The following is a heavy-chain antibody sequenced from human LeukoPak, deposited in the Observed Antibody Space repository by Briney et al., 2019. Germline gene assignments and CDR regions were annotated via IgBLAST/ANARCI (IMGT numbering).Heavy chain of an antibody. Sequence: PGGSLRLSCAASGFTFSSYAMSWVRQAPGKGLEWVSAISGSGGSTYYADSVKGRFTISRDNSKNTLYLQMNSLRAEDTAVYHCARQSGYCSDGSCYFDYWGQGTLVTVSS. D-gene: IGHD2-15*01. CDR3: ARQSGYCSDGSCYFDY. V-gene: IGHV3-23*01. CDR1: GFTFSSYA. CDR2: ISGSGGST. J-gene: IGHJ4*02.